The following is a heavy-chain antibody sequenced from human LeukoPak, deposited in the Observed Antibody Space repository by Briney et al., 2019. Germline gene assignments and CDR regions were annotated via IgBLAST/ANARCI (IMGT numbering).Heavy chain of an antibody. Sequence: GGSLRLSCAASGFTFSSYAMSWVRQAPGKGLEWVSDISGSGGSTYYADSVKGRFTISRDNSKNTLYLQMNSLRAEDTAVYYCAKDPTNWGRDGAFDYWGQGTLVTVSS. CDR1: GFTFSSYA. CDR2: ISGSGGST. J-gene: IGHJ4*02. D-gene: IGHD7-27*01. CDR3: AKDPTNWGRDGAFDY. V-gene: IGHV3-23*01.